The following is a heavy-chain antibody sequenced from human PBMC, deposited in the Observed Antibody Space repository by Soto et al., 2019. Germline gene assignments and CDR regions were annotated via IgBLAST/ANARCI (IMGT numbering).Heavy chain of an antibody. CDR1: GYTFTSYG. Sequence: QVQLVQSGAEVKKPGASVKVSCKASGYTFTSYGISWVRQAPGQGLEWMGWISAYNGNTNYAQKLQGRVTMTTDTSRSSAYMERMSLRSDDTGVYYCARGPHRSGYDSSRSSGRYRGDYWGQGTLVTVSS. D-gene: IGHD5-12*01. CDR3: ARGPHRSGYDSSRSSGRYRGDY. CDR2: ISAYNGNT. J-gene: IGHJ4*02. V-gene: IGHV1-18*01.